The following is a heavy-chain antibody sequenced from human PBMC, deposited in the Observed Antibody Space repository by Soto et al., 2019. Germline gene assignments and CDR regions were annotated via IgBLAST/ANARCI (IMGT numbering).Heavy chain of an antibody. D-gene: IGHD1-7*01. CDR3: ASRDPGTSVDY. CDR2: IYRTGST. Sequence: QVQLQESGPGLVKPSGTLSLTCAVSGGSLTSNNWWTWVRQPPGQGLEWIGEIYRTGSTNYNPSLKSRVTISLDKSENQFTLKVTSLTAADTAVYYCASRDPGTSVDYWGQGTLVTVSS. V-gene: IGHV4-4*02. J-gene: IGHJ4*02. CDR1: GGSLTSNNW.